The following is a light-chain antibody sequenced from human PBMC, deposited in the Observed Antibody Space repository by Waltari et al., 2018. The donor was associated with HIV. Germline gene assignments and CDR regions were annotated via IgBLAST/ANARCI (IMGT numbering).Light chain of an antibody. J-gene: IGKJ2*01. Sequence: DIQMTQSPSTLTASVADRVTITCRASESISSWLAWYPQKPGKAPKLLIYKASSLESGVPSRFSGSASGTEFSLTISSLQPDDFATYYCQQYHTNPYTFGQGTKMEI. CDR3: QQYHTNPYT. CDR1: ESISSW. CDR2: KAS. V-gene: IGKV1-5*03.